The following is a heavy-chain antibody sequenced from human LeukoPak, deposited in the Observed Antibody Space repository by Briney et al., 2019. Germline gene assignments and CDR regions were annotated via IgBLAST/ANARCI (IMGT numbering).Heavy chain of an antibody. CDR2: IIAIFGTA. J-gene: IGHJ3*02. Sequence: SVKVSCKASGGTFSSYAISWVRQAPGQGLEWMGGIIAIFGTANYAQKFQDRVTITADESTSTAYMELSSLRSEDTAVYYCARGEWLLYAFDIWGQGTMVTVSS. CDR1: GGTFSSYA. D-gene: IGHD3-3*01. CDR3: ARGEWLLYAFDI. V-gene: IGHV1-69*13.